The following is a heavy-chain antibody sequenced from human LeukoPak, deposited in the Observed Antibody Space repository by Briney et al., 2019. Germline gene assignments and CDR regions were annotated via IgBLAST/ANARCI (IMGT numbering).Heavy chain of an antibody. J-gene: IGHJ5*02. CDR2: ISYDGSNK. D-gene: IGHD2-2*01. CDR3: ARGLAGCSSTSCYWNWFDP. Sequence: PGRSLRLSCAASGFTFSSYAMHWVRQAPGKGLEWVAVISYDGSNKYYADSVKGRFTISRDNSKNTLYLQMNSLRAEDTAVYYCARGLAGCSSTSCYWNWFDPWGQGTLVTVSS. CDR1: GFTFSSYA. V-gene: IGHV3-30*04.